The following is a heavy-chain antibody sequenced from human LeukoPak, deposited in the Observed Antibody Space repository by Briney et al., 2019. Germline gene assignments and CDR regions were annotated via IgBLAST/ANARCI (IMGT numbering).Heavy chain of an antibody. CDR3: ASTPLAYCGGDCYFGY. CDR1: GGTFSSYT. J-gene: IGHJ4*02. CDR2: IIPIFGTA. V-gene: IGHV1-69*13. Sequence: SVKVSCKASGGTFSSYTISWVRHAPGQGLEWMGGIIPIFGTANYAQKFQGRVTITADESTSTAYMNLSSLRSEGTALYYCASTPLAYCGGDCYFGYWGQGTLVTVSS. D-gene: IGHD2-21*01.